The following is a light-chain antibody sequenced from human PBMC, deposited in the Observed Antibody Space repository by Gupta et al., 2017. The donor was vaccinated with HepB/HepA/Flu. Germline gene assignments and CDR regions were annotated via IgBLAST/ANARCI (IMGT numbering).Light chain of an antibody. V-gene: IGLV2-23*02. CDR3: FAYGGSRTFS. Sequence: QSALTQPASVSGSPGQSITISCTGTSSDIGTYNLVSWYQQHPGKAPKVIISEVNNRPAVVATSFSASKSGNIASLTISVRQQGDAADYHCFAYGGSRTFSFGGGTKLTVL. J-gene: IGLJ2*01. CDR2: EVN. CDR1: SSDIGTYNL.